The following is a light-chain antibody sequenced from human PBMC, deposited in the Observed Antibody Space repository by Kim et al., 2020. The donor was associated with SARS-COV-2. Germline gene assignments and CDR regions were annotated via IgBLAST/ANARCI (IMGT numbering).Light chain of an antibody. CDR2: DVT. CDR3: ISYTASSTNVV. J-gene: IGLJ2*01. Sequence: QSITISCTGSSSDIGGYNFVSWYQQHPGKAPKLIIYDVTKRPSGVSNRFSGSKSGDTASLTISGLQAEDEADYYCISYTASSTNVVFGGGTQLTVL. CDR1: SSDIGGYNF. V-gene: IGLV2-14*03.